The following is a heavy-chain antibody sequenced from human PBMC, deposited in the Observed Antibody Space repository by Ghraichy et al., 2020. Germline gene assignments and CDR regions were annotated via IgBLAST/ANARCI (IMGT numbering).Heavy chain of an antibody. Sequence: GGSLRLSCAASGFTFSSYSMNWVRQAPGKGLEWVSSISSSSSYIYYADSVKGRFTISRDNAKNSLYLQMNSLRAEDTAVYYCARDSIAVAGRVSWGQGTLVTVSS. CDR1: GFTFSSYS. CDR2: ISSSSSYI. CDR3: ARDSIAVAGRVS. D-gene: IGHD6-19*01. J-gene: IGHJ5*02. V-gene: IGHV3-21*01.